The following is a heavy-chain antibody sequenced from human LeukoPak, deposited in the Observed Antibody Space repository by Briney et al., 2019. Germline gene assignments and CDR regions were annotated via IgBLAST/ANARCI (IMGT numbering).Heavy chain of an antibody. CDR3: AKESGDGGYTFDY. J-gene: IGHJ4*02. Sequence: GGSLRLSCAASGFTFSSYAMSWVRQAPGKGLEWVSAISGSGGSTYYADSVKGRFAISRDNSKNALYLQMNSLRAEDTAVYYCAKESGDGGYTFDYWGQGTLVTVSS. D-gene: IGHD3-16*02. CDR2: ISGSGGST. V-gene: IGHV3-23*01. CDR1: GFTFSSYA.